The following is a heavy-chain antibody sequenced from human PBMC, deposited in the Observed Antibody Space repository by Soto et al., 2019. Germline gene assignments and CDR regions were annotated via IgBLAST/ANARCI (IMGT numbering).Heavy chain of an antibody. Sequence: GGSLRLSCAASGFDFRDYYMSWSRLAPGKGLEWISYISDSGSPLYYADSVKGRFSISGDNARKSVYLQMNNLRADDTALYFCASDIRGYGMDFWGQGTTVTVSS. J-gene: IGHJ6*02. CDR3: ASDIRGYGMDF. D-gene: IGHD3-10*01. CDR2: ISDSGSPL. CDR1: GFDFRDYY. V-gene: IGHV3-11*01.